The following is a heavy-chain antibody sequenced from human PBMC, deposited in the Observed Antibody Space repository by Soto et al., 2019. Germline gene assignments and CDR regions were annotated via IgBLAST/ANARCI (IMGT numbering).Heavy chain of an antibody. CDR3: ARGSLAPDY. Sequence: SETLSLTCTVSGASLNNYYWSWARQPAGKGLEWVGRIYTSGSTNYNPSPESRVTMSVDTSKNQFSLKLSSVTAADTAVYYCARGSLAPDYWGQGTLVTVSS. D-gene: IGHD1-26*01. CDR1: GASLNNYY. V-gene: IGHV4-4*07. CDR2: IYTSGST. J-gene: IGHJ4*02.